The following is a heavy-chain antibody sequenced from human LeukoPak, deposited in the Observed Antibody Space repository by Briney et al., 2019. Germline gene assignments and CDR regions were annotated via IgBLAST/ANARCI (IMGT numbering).Heavy chain of an antibody. J-gene: IGHJ4*02. V-gene: IGHV4-31*03. CDR1: GGSISSGGYY. CDR2: IYYSGST. Sequence: SETLSLTCTVSGGSISSGGYYWSWIRQHPGKGLEWIGYIYYSGSTYYNPSLKSRVTISVDTSKNQFSLKLSSVTAADTAVYYCARNTVARIDYWGQGTLVTVSS. CDR3: ARNTVARIDY. D-gene: IGHD4-17*01.